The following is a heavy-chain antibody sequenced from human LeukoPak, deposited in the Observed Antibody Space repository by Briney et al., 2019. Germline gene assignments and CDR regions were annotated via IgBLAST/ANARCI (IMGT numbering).Heavy chain of an antibody. CDR2: ISGSADST. D-gene: IGHD4-17*01. V-gene: IGHV3-23*01. J-gene: IGHJ2*01. Sequence: GGSLRLSCAASGLTFSSYAMSWVRQAPGRGLEWVSAISGSADSTYYADSVKGRFTISRDNSKSTLYLQMNSLRAEDTAVYYCAKLTGPDYGDPGWYFDLWGRGTLVTVSS. CDR3: AKLTGPDYGDPGWYFDL. CDR1: GLTFSSYA.